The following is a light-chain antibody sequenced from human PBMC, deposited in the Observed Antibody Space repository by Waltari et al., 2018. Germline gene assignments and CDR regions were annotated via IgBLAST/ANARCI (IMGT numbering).Light chain of an antibody. CDR2: KAS. CDR3: QQYITYSA. J-gene: IGKJ4*01. CDR1: QSIDDW. V-gene: IGKV1-5*03. Sequence: DIQMTQSPSSLSVSIGDRVTITCRASQSIDDWLAWYQQKPGKAPELLIYKASILQNGVPSRFSGSGFGTEFTLTISSLQPSDFATYFCQQYITYSAFGGGTKVEIK.